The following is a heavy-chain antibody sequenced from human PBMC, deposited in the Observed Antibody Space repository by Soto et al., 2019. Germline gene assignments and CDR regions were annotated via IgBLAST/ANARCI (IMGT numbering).Heavy chain of an antibody. CDR3: AKMGLGELSLSGPPFDY. CDR1: GFTFSSYA. V-gene: IGHV3-23*01. Sequence: GGSLRLSCAASGFTFSSYAMSWVRQAPGKGLEWVSAISGSGGSTYYADSVKGRFTISRDNSKNTLYLQMNSLRAEDTAVYYCAKMGLGELSLSGPPFDYWGQGTLVTVSS. J-gene: IGHJ4*02. CDR2: ISGSGGST. D-gene: IGHD3-16*02.